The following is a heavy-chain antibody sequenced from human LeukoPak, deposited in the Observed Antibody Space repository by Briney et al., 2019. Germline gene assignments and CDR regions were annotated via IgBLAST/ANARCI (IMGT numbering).Heavy chain of an antibody. CDR3: ASLIAVAGGQGFQH. D-gene: IGHD6-19*01. V-gene: IGHV3-21*01. Sequence: GGSLRLSCAASGFTFSSYSMNWVRQAPGKGLEWVSSISSSSSYIYYAASVKGRFTISRDNAKNSLYLQMNSLRAEDTAVYYCASLIAVAGGQGFQHWGQGTLVTVSS. J-gene: IGHJ1*01. CDR1: GFTFSSYS. CDR2: ISSSSSYI.